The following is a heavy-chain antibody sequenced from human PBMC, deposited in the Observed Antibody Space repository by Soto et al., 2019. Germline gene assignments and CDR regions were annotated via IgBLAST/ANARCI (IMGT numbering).Heavy chain of an antibody. CDR1: GFTFSSYW. Sequence: EVQLVESGGGLVQPGGSLRLSCAASGFTFSSYWMHWVRQAPGKGLVWISRINTDGSSTSYVDSVQGRFTISRDNGKNTLFLQMNSLTGEDTAGYYCARRGSGVTRELHYWGQGTLVTVSS. D-gene: IGHD2-15*01. V-gene: IGHV3-74*01. J-gene: IGHJ4*02. CDR2: INTDGSST. CDR3: ARRGSGVTRELHY.